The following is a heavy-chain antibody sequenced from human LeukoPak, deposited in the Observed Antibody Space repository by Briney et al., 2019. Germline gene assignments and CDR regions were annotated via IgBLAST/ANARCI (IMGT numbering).Heavy chain of an antibody. D-gene: IGHD2-21*01. V-gene: IGHV3-13*01. CDR1: GFTFSSYD. CDR3: ASGAEVWNY. CDR2: IGKSGHT. J-gene: IGHJ4*02. Sequence: GGSLSLSCAASGFTFSSYDMHWVRHVTGKGLEWVSGIGKSGHTYYARSVKGRFTISRENAKNSFYLKMNDLRAGDTAVYYCASGAEVWNYWGQGTLVTVSS.